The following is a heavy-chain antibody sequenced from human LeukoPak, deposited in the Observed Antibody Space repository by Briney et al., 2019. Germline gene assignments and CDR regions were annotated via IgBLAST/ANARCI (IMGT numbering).Heavy chain of an antibody. CDR3: ATVTKPFGTTVTYYFDY. CDR1: GYTLTELS. V-gene: IGHV1-24*01. Sequence: GASVKVSCKVSGYTLTELSMHWVRQAPGKGLEWMGGFYPEDGETIYAQKFQGRVTMTEDTSTDTAYMELSSLRSEDTAVYYCATVTKPFGTTVTYYFDYWGQGTLVTVSS. CDR2: FYPEDGET. D-gene: IGHD4-17*01. J-gene: IGHJ4*02.